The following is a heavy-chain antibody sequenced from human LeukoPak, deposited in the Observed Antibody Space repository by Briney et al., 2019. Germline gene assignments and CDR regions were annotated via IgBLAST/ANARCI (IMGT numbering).Heavy chain of an antibody. CDR2: IWHDASNK. CDR3: ARDRGQLSNWFDP. J-gene: IGHJ5*02. Sequence: GGSLRLSCTASGFTFSRYGMHWVRQAPGKGLEWVAIIWHDASNKYYADSVKGRFTISRDNSKNTMYLEMNSLRDEDTAVYYCARDRGQLSNWFDPWGQGTLVTVSS. D-gene: IGHD2-2*01. V-gene: IGHV3-33*01. CDR1: GFTFSRYG.